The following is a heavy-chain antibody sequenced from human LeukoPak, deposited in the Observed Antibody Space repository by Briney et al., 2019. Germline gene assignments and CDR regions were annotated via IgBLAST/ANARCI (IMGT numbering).Heavy chain of an antibody. Sequence: GGSLRLSCAASGFTFSNSWMSWVRQAPGMGLDWVGRIRSKTDGGTTDYAAPVKGRFSISRDDSKNTLYLQMNSLKTEDTAVYYCSTDSTIVYWGQGTLVTASS. J-gene: IGHJ4*02. V-gene: IGHV3-15*01. CDR2: IRSKTDGGTT. CDR3: STDSTIVY. CDR1: GFTFSNSW. D-gene: IGHD3-9*01.